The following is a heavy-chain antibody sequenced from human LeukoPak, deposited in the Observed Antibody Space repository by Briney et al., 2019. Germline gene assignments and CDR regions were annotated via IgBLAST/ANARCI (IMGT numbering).Heavy chain of an antibody. J-gene: IGHJ4*02. CDR2: IKQDGSEE. CDR1: GFTFSSYW. Sequence: GGSLRLSCAASGFTFSSYWMSWVRQAPGKGLEWVANIKQDGSEEYYVDSVKGRFTISRDNAKNSLYLQMNSLRAEDTAVYYCASWQQLPLTTFDYWGQGTLVTVSS. D-gene: IGHD6-13*01. CDR3: ASWQQLPLTTFDY. V-gene: IGHV3-7*01.